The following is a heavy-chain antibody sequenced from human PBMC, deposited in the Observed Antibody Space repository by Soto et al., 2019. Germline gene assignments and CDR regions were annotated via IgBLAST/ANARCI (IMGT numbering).Heavy chain of an antibody. CDR1: GYTFTSYG. CDR3: ARGYYDYRVAFVGVGWFDP. J-gene: IGHJ5*02. D-gene: IGHD3-22*01. V-gene: IGHV1-18*04. CDR2: ISAYNGNT. Sequence: QVPLVQSGAEVKKPGASVKVSCKASGYTFTSYGISWVRQAPGQGLEWMGWISAYNGNTNYAQKLQGRVTMTTDTSTSTAYMELRSLRSDDTAVYYCARGYYDYRVAFVGVGWFDPWGQGTLVTVSS.